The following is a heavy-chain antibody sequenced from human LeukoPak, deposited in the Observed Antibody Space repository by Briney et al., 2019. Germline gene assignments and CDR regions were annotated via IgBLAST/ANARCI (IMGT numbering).Heavy chain of an antibody. CDR1: GGSISSGGYS. V-gene: IGHV4-30-2*01. J-gene: IGHJ4*02. D-gene: IGHD6-13*01. CDR2: ICHSGST. Sequence: SQTLSLTCAVSGGSISSGGYSWSWIRQPPGKGLEWVGYICHSGSTYYNPSLKSRVTISVDRSKNQFSLKLSSVTAADTAVYYCARAHSSSWYVLDYWGQGTLVTVSS. CDR3: ARAHSSSWYVLDY.